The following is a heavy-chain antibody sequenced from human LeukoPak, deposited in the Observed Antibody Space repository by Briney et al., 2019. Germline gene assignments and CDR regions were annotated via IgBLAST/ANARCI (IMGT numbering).Heavy chain of an antibody. V-gene: IGHV3-7*01. J-gene: IGHJ4*02. CDR1: GFTFSSYW. D-gene: IGHD5-18*01. Sequence: GGSLRLACAASGFTFSSYWMSWVRQAPGKGLEWVANIKQDGSEKYYLDSVMGRVTISIDNAKTSLYLQMNSLRAEDTAVYYCARDLSGVTRYTYGRGIDYWGKGTLVPVSS. CDR3: ARDLSGVTRYTYGRGIDY. CDR2: IKQDGSEK.